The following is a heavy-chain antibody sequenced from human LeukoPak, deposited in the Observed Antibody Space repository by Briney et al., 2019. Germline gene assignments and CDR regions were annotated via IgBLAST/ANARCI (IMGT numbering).Heavy chain of an antibody. CDR3: ATAGGYSGYDYWFDP. CDR1: GYTLTELY. Sequence: ASVKVSCKVSGYTLTELYMHWVRQAPGKGLEWMGGFDPEDGETIYAQKFQGRVTMTEDTSTDTAYMELSSLRSEDTAVYYCATAGGYSGYDYWFDPWGQGTLVTVSS. J-gene: IGHJ5*02. CDR2: FDPEDGET. D-gene: IGHD5-12*01. V-gene: IGHV1-24*01.